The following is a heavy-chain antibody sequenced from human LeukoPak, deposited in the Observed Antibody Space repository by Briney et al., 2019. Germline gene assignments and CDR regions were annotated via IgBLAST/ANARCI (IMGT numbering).Heavy chain of an antibody. Sequence: GGSRRLSCAASGFTFSSYSMNWVRQAPGKGLEWVGSMISRGTYIYYADSVKGLFTISRDNARNSLSLQMNSLRAEDTAVYYCARDGDILTGYYFDYWGQGTLVTVSS. J-gene: IGHJ4*02. V-gene: IGHV3-21*01. CDR1: GFTFSSYS. CDR3: ARDGDILTGYYFDY. D-gene: IGHD3-9*01. CDR2: MISRGTYI.